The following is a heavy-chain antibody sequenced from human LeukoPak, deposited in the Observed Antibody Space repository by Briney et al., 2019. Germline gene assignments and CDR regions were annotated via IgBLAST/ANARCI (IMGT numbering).Heavy chain of an antibody. CDR2: IQEDGSEK. CDR3: ARAAAGGYHYYMDV. Sequence: GGSLRLSCAASGFTFSSYWMSWVRQAPGKGLEWVATIQEDGSEKYYVDSVKGRFTISRDNAKNLLYLQMNSLRAEDTAVYYCARAAAGGYHYYMDVWGKGTTVTVSS. J-gene: IGHJ6*03. V-gene: IGHV3-7*01. CDR1: GFTFSSYW. D-gene: IGHD6-25*01.